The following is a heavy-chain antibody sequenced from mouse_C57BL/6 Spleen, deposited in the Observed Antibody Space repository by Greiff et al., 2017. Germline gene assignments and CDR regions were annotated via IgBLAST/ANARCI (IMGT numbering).Heavy chain of an antibody. CDR2: INYDGSST. D-gene: IGHD1-1*01. Sequence: EVMLVESEGGLVQPGSSMKLSCTASGFTFSDYYMAWVRQVPEKGLEWVANINYDGSSTYYLDSLKSRFIISRDNAKNILYLQMSSLKSEDTATYYCARGIYYYGSRNAMDYWGQGTSVTVSS. CDR3: ARGIYYYGSRNAMDY. V-gene: IGHV5-16*01. CDR1: GFTFSDYY. J-gene: IGHJ4*01.